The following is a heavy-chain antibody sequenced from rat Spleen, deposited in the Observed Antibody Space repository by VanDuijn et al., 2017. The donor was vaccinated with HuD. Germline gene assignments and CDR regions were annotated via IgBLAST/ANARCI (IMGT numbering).Heavy chain of an antibody. CDR2: ISSGGHT. V-gene: IGHV2-47*01. CDR1: GLSLTSNS. D-gene: IGHD1-12*02. Sequence: QVQLKESGPGLVQPSQTLSLTCTVSGLSLTSNSVSWIRQPPGKGLEWIATISSGGHTYYNSALKSRLSISRDTSKSQVFLKMNSLQTDDSGTYYCTRDGGELTPFDYWGQGVMVTVSS. CDR3: TRDGGELTPFDY. J-gene: IGHJ2*01.